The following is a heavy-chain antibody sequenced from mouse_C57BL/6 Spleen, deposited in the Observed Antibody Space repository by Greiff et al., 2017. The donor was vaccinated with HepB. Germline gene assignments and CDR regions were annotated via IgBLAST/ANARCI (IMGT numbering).Heavy chain of an antibody. D-gene: IGHD1-1*01. Sequence: QVQLQQPGAELVRPGSSVKLSCKASGYTFTSYWMHWVKQRPGQGLEWIGNIYPSDSETHYNQKFKDKATLTVDKSSSTAYMQLSSLTSEDSAVYYCASSVCSNWYFDVWGTGTTVTVSS. CDR3: ASSVCSNWYFDV. J-gene: IGHJ1*03. V-gene: IGHV1-61*01. CDR2: IYPSDSET. CDR1: GYTFTSYW.